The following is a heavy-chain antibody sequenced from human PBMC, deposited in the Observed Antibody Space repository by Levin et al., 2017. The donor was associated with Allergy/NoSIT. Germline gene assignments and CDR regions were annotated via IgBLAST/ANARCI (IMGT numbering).Heavy chain of an antibody. CDR3: ARSYWTYPGTRDGTEV. J-gene: IGHJ6*02. D-gene: IGHD1-1*01. Sequence: PGGSLRLSCVASGFTFSDYAMHWARQAPGRGLEWVAVISYNGNIKYNADSVQGRFTISRSNSNNTLYLQMNSLRVEDTAVYYCARSYWTYPGTRDGTEVWGQGATVTVSS. V-gene: IGHV3-30*04. CDR2: ISYNGNIK. CDR1: GFTFSDYA.